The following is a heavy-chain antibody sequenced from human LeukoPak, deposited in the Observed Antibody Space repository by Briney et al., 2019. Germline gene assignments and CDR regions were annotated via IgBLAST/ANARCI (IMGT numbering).Heavy chain of an antibody. Sequence: RASVKVSCKASGFTLTDYSMHWVRQGQAPGQGLEWMGWINPNGDAANYAQKFQGRVTLTLETSINTAYMEMTTLTYDDTAVYFCARDRGTSWWGGSGSWGQGTLVTVSS. CDR1: GFTLTDYS. J-gene: IGHJ5*02. CDR3: ARDRGTSWWGGSGS. D-gene: IGHD2-15*01. CDR2: INPNGDAA. V-gene: IGHV1-2*02.